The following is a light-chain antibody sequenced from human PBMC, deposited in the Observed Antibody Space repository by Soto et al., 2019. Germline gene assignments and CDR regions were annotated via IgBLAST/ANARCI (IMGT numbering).Light chain of an antibody. J-gene: IGKJ1*01. CDR3: QHYKNWPPWT. Sequence: EIVMTQSPATLSVSPGERATLSCRASQSVSSNLTWYQQKPGQAPSLLIYGAYTRATGVPARFSGRGSGTEFTLTISSLQSEDFAFYYCQHYKNWPPWTFGQGTKVEIK. CDR2: GAY. V-gene: IGKV3-15*01. CDR1: QSVSSN.